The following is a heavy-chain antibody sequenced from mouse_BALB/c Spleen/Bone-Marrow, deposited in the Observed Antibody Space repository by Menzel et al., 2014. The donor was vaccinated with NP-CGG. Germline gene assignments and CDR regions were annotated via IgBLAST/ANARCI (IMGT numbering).Heavy chain of an antibody. CDR2: IRNKANGYTT. J-gene: IGHJ1*01. D-gene: IGHD2-4*01. V-gene: IGHV7-3*02. CDR3: AREIINDYHWYFDV. CDR1: GFTFTDYY. Sequence: DVMLVESGGGLVQPGGSLRLSCAPSGFTFTDYYMSWVRQPPGKALEWLGFIRNKANGYTTEYSASVKGRFTISRDNSQSIHHLQMNTLRAEDSATYYCAREIINDYHWYFDVWGAGTTVPVSS.